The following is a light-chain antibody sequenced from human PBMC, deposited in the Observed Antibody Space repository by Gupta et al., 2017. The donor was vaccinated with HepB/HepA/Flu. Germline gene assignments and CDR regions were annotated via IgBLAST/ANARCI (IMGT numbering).Light chain of an antibody. J-gene: IGLJ2*01. V-gene: IGLV3-21*04. CDR1: NIGSEG. Sequence: SFVLTQPPSVSVAPGKTANITCGGDNIGSEGVHWYQQRPGQAPVLVISYNSDRSSGIPERFSGSKSGNTATLTITGVEAGDEADYYCQLLNSDSDHVLFGGGTKLTVL. CDR3: QLLNSDSDHVL. CDR2: YNS.